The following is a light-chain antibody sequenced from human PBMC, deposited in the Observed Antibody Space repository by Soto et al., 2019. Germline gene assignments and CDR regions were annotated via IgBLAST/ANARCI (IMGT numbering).Light chain of an antibody. J-gene: IGKJ3*01. CDR3: QHYNNWPFT. Sequence: EIVITQSPATLSVSPGERATLSCRASQAVSSNLACYQQKPGQAPRLLIYAASTRAAGIPDRFSGSGSGTGFTLTITSXQSEDFAVYYCQHYNNWPFTFGPGTKVDIK. CDR1: QAVSSN. V-gene: IGKV3-15*01. CDR2: AAS.